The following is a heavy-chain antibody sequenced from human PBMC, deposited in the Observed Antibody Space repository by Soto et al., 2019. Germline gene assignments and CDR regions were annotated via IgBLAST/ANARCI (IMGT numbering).Heavy chain of an antibody. CDR3: ARATYSSSYYFDS. CDR2: IGSSGSTI. Sequence: GGSLRLSCAASGFTFSSFEMNWVRQAPGKGLEWVSKIGSSGSTIWYADSVKGRFTISRDNAKDSLYLQMNSLRGEDTAVYYCARATYSSSYYFDSWGQGTLVTVSS. J-gene: IGHJ4*02. CDR1: GFTFSSFE. D-gene: IGHD6-6*01. V-gene: IGHV3-48*03.